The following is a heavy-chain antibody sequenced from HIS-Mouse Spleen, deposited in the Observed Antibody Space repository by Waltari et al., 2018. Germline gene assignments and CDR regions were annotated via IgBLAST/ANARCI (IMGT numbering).Heavy chain of an antibody. V-gene: IGHV4-39*07. J-gene: IGHJ2*01. CDR2: IYYSGRT. Sequence: QLQLQESGPGLVKPSETLSLTCTVSGGSISSSSYYWGWIRQPPGKGLEWIGSIYYSGRTSYNPSLKSRLPISVDTSTTPFSLKLSSVTAADTAVYYCAREIPYSSSWYDWYFDLWGRGTLVTVSS. D-gene: IGHD6-13*01. CDR3: AREIPYSSSWYDWYFDL. CDR1: GGSISSSSYY.